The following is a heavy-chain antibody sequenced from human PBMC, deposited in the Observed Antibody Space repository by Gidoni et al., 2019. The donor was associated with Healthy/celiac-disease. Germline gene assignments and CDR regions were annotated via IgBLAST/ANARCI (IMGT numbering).Heavy chain of an antibody. J-gene: IGHJ3*02. CDR3: AREKGLEQWAKRTHYAFDI. V-gene: IGHV3-33*01. CDR1: GFTFRSFG. CDR2: IWDDGSNK. Sequence: VQLVESGGGVVQPGRSLSSSCAASGFTFRSFGLHWVRQDPGKGLEWVAVIWDDGSNKDLADYVKGRFTISRDNSKNKLYLQMNSLRAEDTAVYYCAREKGLEQWAKRTHYAFDIWGQGTMVTVSS. D-gene: IGHD6-19*01.